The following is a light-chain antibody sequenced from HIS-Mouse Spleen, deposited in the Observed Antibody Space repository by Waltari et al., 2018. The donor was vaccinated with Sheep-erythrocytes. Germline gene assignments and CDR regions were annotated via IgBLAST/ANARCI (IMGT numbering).Light chain of an antibody. Sequence: DIQMTQSPSSLSASVGDRVTITCQASQDISNDLNWHQQNTGKAPKLLIYDASNLETGVPSRFSGSGSGTDFTFTISSLQPEDIATYYCQQYDNLPYTFGQGTKLEIK. CDR3: QQYDNLPYT. CDR1: QDISND. V-gene: IGKV1-33*01. CDR2: DAS. J-gene: IGKJ2*01.